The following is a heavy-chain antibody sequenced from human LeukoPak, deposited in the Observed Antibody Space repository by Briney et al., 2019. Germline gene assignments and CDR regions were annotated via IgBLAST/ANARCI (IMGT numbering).Heavy chain of an antibody. CDR2: INWKGGST. J-gene: IGHJ3*02. CDR3: ARDFGPVWFGERVDAFDI. D-gene: IGHD3-10*01. CDR1: GFTFGDYG. Sequence: GGSLRLSCAASGFTFGDYGMNWVRQVPGKGLEWVSEINWKGGSTGYADSVKGRFTISRDNAKNSLYLQMNSLRAEDTALYYCARDFGPVWFGERVDAFDIWGQGTMVTVSS. V-gene: IGHV3-20*04.